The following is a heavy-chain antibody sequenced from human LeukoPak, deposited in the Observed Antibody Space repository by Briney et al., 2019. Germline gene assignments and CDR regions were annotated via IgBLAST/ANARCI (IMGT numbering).Heavy chain of an antibody. D-gene: IGHD2-15*01. CDR3: ARGKTAAAFDY. J-gene: IGHJ4*02. V-gene: IGHV3-20*04. CDR2: INWNGCST. Sequence: PGGSLRLSCAASGFTFDDYGMSWVRQAPGKGLEWVSGINWNGCSTGYADSVKSRFTISRDNAKNSLYLQMNSLRAEDTALYYCARGKTAAAFDYWGQGTLVTVSS. CDR1: GFTFDDYG.